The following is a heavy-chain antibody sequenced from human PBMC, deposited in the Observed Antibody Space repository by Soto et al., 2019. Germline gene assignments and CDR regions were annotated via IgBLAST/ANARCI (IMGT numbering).Heavy chain of an antibody. CDR3: AKGLIFGVVIVYFDY. D-gene: IGHD3-3*01. CDR1: GFTFNGDA. Sequence: GGSLRLSFAASGFTFNGDAMSWVRQAPGKGLEWVSAISGSGGSTYYADSVKGRFTISRDNSKNTLYLQMNSLRAEDTAVYYCAKGLIFGVVIVYFDYLGQGTLVTVSS. V-gene: IGHV3-23*01. CDR2: ISGSGGST. J-gene: IGHJ4*02.